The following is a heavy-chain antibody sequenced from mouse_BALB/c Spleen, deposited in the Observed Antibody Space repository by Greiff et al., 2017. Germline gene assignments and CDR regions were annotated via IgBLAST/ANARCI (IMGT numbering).Heavy chain of an antibody. Sequence: EVQLQQSGAELVKPGASVKLSCTASGFNIKDTYMHWVKQRPEQGLEWIGRIDPANGNTKYDPKFQGKATITADTSSNTAYLQLINLTSEDTAVYYCASPLRKGYYFDYWGQGTTLTVSS. CDR3: ASPLRKGYYFDY. CDR2: IDPANGNT. V-gene: IGHV14-3*02. D-gene: IGHD1-1*01. CDR1: GFNIKDTY. J-gene: IGHJ2*01.